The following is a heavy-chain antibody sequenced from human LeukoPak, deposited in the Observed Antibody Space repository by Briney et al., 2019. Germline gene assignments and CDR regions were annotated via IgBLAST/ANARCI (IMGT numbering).Heavy chain of an antibody. CDR1: GYTFTGYY. V-gene: IGHV1-2*02. J-gene: IGHJ4*02. D-gene: IGHD6-19*01. CDR2: INPNSGGT. CDR3: ARVFRVAMSGADY. Sequence: ASVKVSCKASGYTFTGYYMHWVRQAPGQGLEWMGWINPNSGGTNYAQKFQGRVTMTRDTSISTAYMELSRLRSDDTAVYYCARVFRVAMSGADYWGQGTLVTVSS.